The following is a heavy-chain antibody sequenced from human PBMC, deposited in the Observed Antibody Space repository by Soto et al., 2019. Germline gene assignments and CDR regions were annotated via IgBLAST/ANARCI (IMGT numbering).Heavy chain of an antibody. D-gene: IGHD6-19*01. CDR2: ISGYNGNT. CDR3: SRFIMVGGWFDPNYYHGMDA. V-gene: IGHV1-18*01. Sequence: QVQLVQSGAEVKKPGASVTVSCKTSGYTFSNYGINWVRQAPGQGLEWMGWISGYNGNTNYAQTVQGRVTMTTDTSTGTAYMELRSLKSDYTAIYYCSRFIMVGGWFDPNYYHGMDAWGQGTTVTVSS. CDR1: GYTFSNYG. J-gene: IGHJ6*02.